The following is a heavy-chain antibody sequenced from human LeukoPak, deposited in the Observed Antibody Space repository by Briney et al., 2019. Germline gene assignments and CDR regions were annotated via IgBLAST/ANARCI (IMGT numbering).Heavy chain of an antibody. CDR1: GYTFTSYY. Sequence: GASVKVSCKASGYTFTSYYMHWVRQAPGQGLEWMGIINPSGGSTSYAQKFQGRVTMTRDTSTSTVYMELSSLRSEDTAVYYCAISYGDYEYFQHWGQGTLVTVSS. D-gene: IGHD4-17*01. CDR3: AISYGDYEYFQH. J-gene: IGHJ1*01. V-gene: IGHV1-46*01. CDR2: INPSGGST.